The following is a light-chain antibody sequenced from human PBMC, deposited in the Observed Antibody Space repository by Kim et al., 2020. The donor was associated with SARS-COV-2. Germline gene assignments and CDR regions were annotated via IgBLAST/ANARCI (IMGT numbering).Light chain of an antibody. Sequence: QLVLTQSPSASASLGASAKLTCTLSSWHSSNTIAWHQQQPEKGPRYLMKVNPDGSHTKGDGIPDRFSGSSSGAERYLTISSLQSEDEADYYCQTWGTDFHVVFGGGTQLTVL. CDR1: SWHSSNT. V-gene: IGLV4-69*01. CDR3: QTWGTDFHVV. J-gene: IGLJ2*01. CDR2: VNPDGSH.